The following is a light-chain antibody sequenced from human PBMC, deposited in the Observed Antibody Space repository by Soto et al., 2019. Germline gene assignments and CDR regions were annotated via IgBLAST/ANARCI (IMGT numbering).Light chain of an antibody. CDR2: GAS. CDR3: QQRSNWPPWT. V-gene: IGKV3-15*01. CDR1: QSVSTN. J-gene: IGKJ1*01. Sequence: EIVMTQSPATLSVSPGERATLSCRASQSVSTNLAWYQHRPGQAPRLLIYGASTRATAIPARSSGSGSGTEFTLTISTLQSEDFAIYYCQQRSNWPPWTFGQGTKVDIK.